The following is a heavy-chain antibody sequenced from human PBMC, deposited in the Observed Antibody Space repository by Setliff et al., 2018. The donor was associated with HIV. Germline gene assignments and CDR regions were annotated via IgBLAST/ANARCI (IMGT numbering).Heavy chain of an antibody. CDR3: AKGAGFYGDYTFDY. Sequence: SETLSLTCIVSGDSISSSSYYWGWIRQPPGKGLEWIGYIYYSGSTYSNPSLESRVSISIETSKNQFPLKVSSVTSADPAVYYCAKGAGFYGDYTFDYWGQGNLVSVS. D-gene: IGHD4-17*01. CDR1: GDSISSSSYY. J-gene: IGHJ4*02. V-gene: IGHV4-39*06. CDR2: IYYSGST.